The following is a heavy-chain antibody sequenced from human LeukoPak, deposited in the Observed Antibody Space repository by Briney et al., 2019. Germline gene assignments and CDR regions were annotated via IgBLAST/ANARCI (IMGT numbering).Heavy chain of an antibody. CDR2: INHSGST. J-gene: IGHJ5*02. D-gene: IGHD2-2*01. V-gene: IGHV4-34*01. CDR1: GGSISSYY. CDR3: ANSGIVVVPAARPGFDP. Sequence: SETLSLTCTVSGGSISSYYWSWIRQPPGKGLEWIGEINHSGSTNYNPSLKSRVTISVDTSKNQFSLKLSSVTAADTAVYYCANSGIVVVPAARPGFDPWGQGTLVTVSS.